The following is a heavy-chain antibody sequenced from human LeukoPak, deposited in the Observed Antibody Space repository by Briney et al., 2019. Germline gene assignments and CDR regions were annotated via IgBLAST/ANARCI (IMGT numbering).Heavy chain of an antibody. D-gene: IGHD6-6*01. CDR2: IYHSGST. CDR1: GGSISSGGYY. J-gene: IGHJ5*02. V-gene: IGHV4-30-2*01. Sequence: SQTLSLTCTVSGGSISSGGYYWSWIRQPPGKGLEWIGYIYHSGSTYYNPSLKSRVTISVDRSKNQFSLKLSSVTAADTAVYYCARAASIAARPIWFDPWGQGTLVTVSS. CDR3: ARAASIAARPIWFDP.